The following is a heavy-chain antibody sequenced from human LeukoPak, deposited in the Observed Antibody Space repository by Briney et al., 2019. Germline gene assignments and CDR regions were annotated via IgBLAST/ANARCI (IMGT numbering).Heavy chain of an antibody. V-gene: IGHV3-7*05. CDR1: GFTFSRSW. J-gene: IGHJ4*02. CDR2: IKQDGSEN. CDR3: ARDSGLTTVTTYWDY. Sequence: GGALRLSCAASGFTFSRSWMSWVRQAPGKGLEWVSNIKQDGSENYYVDSVKGRFTISRDNAQNSLYLQMNSLRAEDTAVYYCARDSGLTTVTTYWDYWGQGTLVTVSS. D-gene: IGHD4-17*01.